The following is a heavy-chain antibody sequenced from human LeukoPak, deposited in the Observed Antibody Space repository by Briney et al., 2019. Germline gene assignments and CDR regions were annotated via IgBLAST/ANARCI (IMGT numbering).Heavy chain of an antibody. Sequence: GGSLRLSCAASGFTFRNYAMHWVRRAPGKGLEWVGDISYEGSNKYYADSVKGRFTISRDNSKNTLYLQMNSLRTEDTAVYYCAKDTYDFGSGTYPPDYWGQGTLVTVSS. V-gene: IGHV3-30*18. CDR1: GFTFRNYA. CDR3: AKDTYDFGSGTYPPDY. CDR2: ISYEGSNK. D-gene: IGHD3-10*01. J-gene: IGHJ4*02.